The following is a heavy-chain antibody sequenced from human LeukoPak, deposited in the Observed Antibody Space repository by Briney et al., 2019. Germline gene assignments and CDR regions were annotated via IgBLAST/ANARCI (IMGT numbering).Heavy chain of an antibody. V-gene: IGHV1-69*05. J-gene: IGHJ4*02. CDR1: GGTFSSYA. CDR2: IIPIFGTA. CDR3: ARDPGSLDTAMAFDY. D-gene: IGHD5-18*01. Sequence: SVKVACKASGGTFSSYAISWVRQAPGEGIEWMGRIIPIFGTANYAQKFQGRVTITTDESTSTASMELSSLRSEDTAVYYCARDPGSLDTAMAFDYWGQGTLVTVSS.